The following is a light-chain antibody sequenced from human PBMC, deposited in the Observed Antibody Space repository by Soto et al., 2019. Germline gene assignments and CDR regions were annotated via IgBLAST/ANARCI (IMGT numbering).Light chain of an antibody. CDR2: DVS. J-gene: IGLJ1*01. CDR3: DSYTSGSSYV. CDR1: SSDVGGYNY. V-gene: IGLV2-14*01. Sequence: QSVLTQPASVSGSPGQSITISCTGTSSDVGGYNYVSWYQQHPGKAPKLMIYDVSYRPSGVSDRFSGSKSGNTASLTIFGLESEDEADYYCDSYTSGSSYVFGTGTKLTVL.